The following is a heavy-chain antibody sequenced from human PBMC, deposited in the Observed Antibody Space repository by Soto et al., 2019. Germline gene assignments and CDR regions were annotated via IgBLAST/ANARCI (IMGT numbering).Heavy chain of an antibody. J-gene: IGHJ4*02. Sequence: PGGSLRLSCAASGFTFSTYAMSLVRQAPGKGLECVLGISASGDNSYYADSVRGRFTISRDNSKGILYLQMNNLRAEDTAVYYCADGGEWSFNFVYWGQGTLVTVSS. CDR2: ISASGDNS. D-gene: IGHD3-3*01. V-gene: IGHV3-23*01. CDR1: GFTFSTYA. CDR3: ADGGEWSFNFVY.